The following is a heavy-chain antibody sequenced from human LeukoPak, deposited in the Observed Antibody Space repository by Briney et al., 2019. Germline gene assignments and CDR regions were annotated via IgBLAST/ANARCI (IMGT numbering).Heavy chain of an antibody. CDR3: AKDSSTSTIFDY. V-gene: IGHV3-23*01. J-gene: IGHJ4*02. Sequence: GGSLGLSCAASGFTFSSYAVSWVRQAPGKGLEWVSAISGSGGSTYYADSVKGRFTISRDNSKNTLYLQMNSLRAEDTAVYYCAKDSSTSTIFDYWGQGTLVTVSS. CDR2: ISGSGGST. CDR1: GFTFSSYA.